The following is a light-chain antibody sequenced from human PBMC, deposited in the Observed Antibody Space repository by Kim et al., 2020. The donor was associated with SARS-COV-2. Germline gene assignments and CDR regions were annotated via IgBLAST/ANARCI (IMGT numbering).Light chain of an antibody. CDR1: QSIRSN. V-gene: IGKV3-15*01. J-gene: IGKJ1*01. CDR3: QQYNNRPQT. Sequence: VSPGERATRSCRASQSIRSNLAWYQQKPGQAPRLLMYGASTRATGIPARFSGIGSGTEFTLTISSLQSEDCAVYYCQQYNNRPQTFGQGTKVDIK. CDR2: GAS.